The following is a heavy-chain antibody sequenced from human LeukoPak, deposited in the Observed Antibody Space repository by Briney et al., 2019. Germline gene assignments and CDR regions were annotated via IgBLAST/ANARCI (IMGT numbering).Heavy chain of an antibody. Sequence: GGSLRLSCAASGFTFSSHWMHWVRQAPGKGLVWVSRINGDGSNTTYADSVKGRFTISRDNSKNTLYLQMNSLRAEDTAVYYCAKRHLVGATWDAFDIWGQGTMVTVSS. CDR2: INGDGSNT. J-gene: IGHJ3*02. CDR1: GFTFSSHW. CDR3: AKRHLVGATWDAFDI. V-gene: IGHV3-74*03. D-gene: IGHD1-26*01.